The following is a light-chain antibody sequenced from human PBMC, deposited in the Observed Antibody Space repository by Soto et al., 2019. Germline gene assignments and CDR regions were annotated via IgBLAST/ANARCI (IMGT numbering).Light chain of an antibody. J-gene: IGLJ1*01. V-gene: IGLV2-14*03. CDR1: SSDVGGYNY. CDR3: SSYTTSNTRQIV. CDR2: DVN. Sequence: QSVLTQPASVSGSPGQSITISCTGTSSDVGGYNYVSWYQHHPGKAPKLMIYDVNFRPAGVSNRFSGSKSGNTASLTISGLQPEDEADYHCSSYTTSNTRQIVFGTGTRSPS.